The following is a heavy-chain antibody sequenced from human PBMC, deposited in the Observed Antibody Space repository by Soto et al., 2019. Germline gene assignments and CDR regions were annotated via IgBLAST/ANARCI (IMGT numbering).Heavy chain of an antibody. J-gene: IGHJ4*02. D-gene: IGHD4-17*01. V-gene: IGHV3-23*01. CDR1: GLAFSNYA. CDR2: INGNGGIT. Sequence: EVQLLESGGGLVQPGGSLRLSCAASGLAFSNYAVTWVRQAPGKGLEWVSSINGNGGITYYADSVKGRFTISRDNSKNTVYLQMNSLRVEDTAAYHGAKDPNGDYTGAFDDWGQGTLVTVSS. CDR3: AKDPNGDYTGAFDD.